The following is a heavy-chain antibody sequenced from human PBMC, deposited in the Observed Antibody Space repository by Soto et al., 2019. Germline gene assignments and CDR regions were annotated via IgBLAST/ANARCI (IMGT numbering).Heavy chain of an antibody. CDR3: ARRIMITFGGDDAFDI. CDR1: GGSISSYY. D-gene: IGHD3-16*01. V-gene: IGHV4-59*01. Sequence: SETLSLTCTVSGGSISSYYWSWIRQPPGKGLEWIGYIYYSGSTNYNPSLKSRVTISVDTSKNQFSLKLSSVTAADTAVYYCARRIMITFGGDDAFDIWGQGTMVTVSS. CDR2: IYYSGST. J-gene: IGHJ3*02.